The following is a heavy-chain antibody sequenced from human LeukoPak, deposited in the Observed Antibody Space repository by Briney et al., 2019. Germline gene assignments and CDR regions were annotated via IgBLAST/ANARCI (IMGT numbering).Heavy chain of an antibody. Sequence: GRSLRLSCAASGSTFSSYGMHWVRQAPGKGLEWVAVIWYDGSNKYYADSVKGRFTISRDNSKNTLYLQMSSLRAEDTAVYYCARDRGYSYGYLGYWGQGTLVTVSS. CDR2: IWYDGSNK. D-gene: IGHD5-18*01. CDR3: ARDRGYSYGYLGY. V-gene: IGHV3-33*01. CDR1: GSTFSSYG. J-gene: IGHJ4*02.